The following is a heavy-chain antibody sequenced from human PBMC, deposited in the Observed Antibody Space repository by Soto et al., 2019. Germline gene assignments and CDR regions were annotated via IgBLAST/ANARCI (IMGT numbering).Heavy chain of an antibody. CDR3: VRIRCQLPSSVLWLDP. J-gene: IGHJ5*02. CDR2: INHVGGT. D-gene: IGHD3-16*01. V-gene: IGHV4-34*01. CDR1: GGFLSESY. Sequence: SETLSLTCAVYGGFLSESYWTWIRQPPGKGLEWIGEINHVGGTNYNPSLKSRVTMSVDTSQNQFSLRLISVTAADTAMYFCVRIRCQLPSSVLWLDPWGQGTPVTVSS.